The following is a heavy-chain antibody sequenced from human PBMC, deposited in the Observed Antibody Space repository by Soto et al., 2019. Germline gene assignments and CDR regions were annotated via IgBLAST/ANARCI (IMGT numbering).Heavy chain of an antibody. J-gene: IGHJ4*02. CDR3: AKDESRGYRGSYDY. D-gene: IGHD5-12*01. Sequence: GGSMKLSCAASGLPFNSYGMHWVRQAPGKGLEWVAVISYDGSNKYYADSVKGRFTISRDNSKNTLYLQMNSLRAEDTAVYYCAKDESRGYRGSYDYWGQGTLVTVSS. CDR1: GLPFNSYG. CDR2: ISYDGSNK. V-gene: IGHV3-30*18.